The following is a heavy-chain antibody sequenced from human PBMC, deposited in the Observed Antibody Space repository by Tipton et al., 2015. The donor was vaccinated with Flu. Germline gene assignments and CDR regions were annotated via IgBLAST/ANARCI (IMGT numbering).Heavy chain of an antibody. V-gene: IGHV1-8*01. CDR3: ARGHRTYYDFWSGYRSGFDP. D-gene: IGHD3-3*01. J-gene: IGHJ5*02. CDR2: MNPNSGNT. Sequence: QLVQSGAEVKKPGASVKVSCKASGYTFTSYDSNWVRQATGQGLEWMGWMNPNSGNTGYAQKFQGRVTMTRNTSISTAYMELSSLRSEDTAVYYCARGHRTYYDFWSGYRSGFDPWGQGTLVTVSS. CDR1: GYTFTSYD.